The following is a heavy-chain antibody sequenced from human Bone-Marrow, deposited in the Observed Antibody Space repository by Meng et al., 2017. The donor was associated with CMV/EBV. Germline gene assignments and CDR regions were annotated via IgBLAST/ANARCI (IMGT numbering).Heavy chain of an antibody. CDR2: IYTSGST. Sequence: SETLSLTCTVSGGSISSYYWSWIRQPAGKGLEWIGRIYTSGSTNYNPSLKSRVTMSVDTSKNQFSLKLSSVTAADTAVYCCARGDYYYGPTVPDYWGQGTLVTVSS. CDR1: GGSISSYY. D-gene: IGHD3-10*01. CDR3: ARGDYYYGPTVPDY. J-gene: IGHJ4*02. V-gene: IGHV4-4*07.